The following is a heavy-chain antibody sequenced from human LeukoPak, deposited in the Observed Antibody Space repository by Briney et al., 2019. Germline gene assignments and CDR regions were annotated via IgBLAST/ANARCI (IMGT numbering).Heavy chain of an antibody. CDR3: ARDLRVSSAFDI. CDR2: IYYSGST. Sequence: PSETLSLTCTVSGGSISSYYWSWIRQPPGKGLEWIGYIYYSGSTNYNPSLKSRVTISVDTSKNQFSLKLSSLTAADTAVYYCARDLRVSSAFDIWGQGTMVTVSS. CDR1: GGSISSYY. D-gene: IGHD5/OR15-5a*01. V-gene: IGHV4-59*01. J-gene: IGHJ3*02.